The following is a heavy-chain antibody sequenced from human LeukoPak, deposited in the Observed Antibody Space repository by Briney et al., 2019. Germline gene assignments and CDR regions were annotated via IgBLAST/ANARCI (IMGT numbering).Heavy chain of an antibody. V-gene: IGHV3-53*01. Sequence: GGSLRLSCAASGFTVSSNCMSWVRQAPGKGLEWVSVIYSDGNTYYADSVKGRFTISRDNSKNTLYLQMNSLRAEDTAVYYCARDFSGRGDAFDIWGQGTMVTVSS. CDR1: GFTVSSNC. D-gene: IGHD1-26*01. CDR3: ARDFSGRGDAFDI. J-gene: IGHJ3*02. CDR2: IYSDGNT.